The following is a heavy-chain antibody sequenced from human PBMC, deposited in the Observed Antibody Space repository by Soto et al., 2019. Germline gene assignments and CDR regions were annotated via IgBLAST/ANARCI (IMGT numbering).Heavy chain of an antibody. CDR1: GFTFSSYE. CDR3: ARVLYATWSSFDY. Sequence: VGSLRLSCTASGFTFSSYEMTWVRQAPGKGLEWISYITSGGTTYYADSAKGRFTISRDNAKNSLYLHLNSLTAEDTAIYYCARVLYATWSSFDYWGQGTLVTVS. J-gene: IGHJ4*02. CDR2: ITSGGTT. V-gene: IGHV3-48*03. D-gene: IGHD1-26*01.